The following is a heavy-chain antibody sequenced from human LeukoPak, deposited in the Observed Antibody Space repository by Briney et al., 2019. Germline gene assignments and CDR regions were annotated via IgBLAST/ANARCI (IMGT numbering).Heavy chain of an antibody. CDR3: ASPRVMTTVTTDRETFDY. CDR1: GGSFSGYY. V-gene: IGHV4-34*01. D-gene: IGHD4-17*01. Sequence: PSETLSLTCAVYGGSFSGYYWSWIRQPPGKGLEWIGSIYHSGSTYYNPSLKSRVTISVDTSKNQFSLKLSSVTVADTAVYYCASPRVMTTVTTDRETFDYWGQGTLVTVSS. J-gene: IGHJ4*02. CDR2: IYHSGST.